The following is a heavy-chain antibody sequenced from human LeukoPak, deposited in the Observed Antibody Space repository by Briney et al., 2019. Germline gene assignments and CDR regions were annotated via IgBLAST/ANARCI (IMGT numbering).Heavy chain of an antibody. CDR3: ARAGIMATTPFGY. V-gene: IGHV4-59*01. CDR1: GDSISSYY. Sequence: TSETLSLTCTVSGDSISSYYWSWIRQSPGKGLEWIGYVYYTGSTNYNPSLKSRVTISVDTSKNQFSLRLSSVTAADTAVYYCARAGIMATTPFGYWGQGTLVSVSS. D-gene: IGHD5-24*01. CDR2: VYYTGST. J-gene: IGHJ4*02.